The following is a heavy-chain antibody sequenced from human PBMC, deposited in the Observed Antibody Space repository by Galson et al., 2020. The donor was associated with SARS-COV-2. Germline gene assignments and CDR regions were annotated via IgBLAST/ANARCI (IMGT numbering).Heavy chain of an antibody. J-gene: IGHJ6*02. Sequence: ETSETLSLTCTVSGGSISSGSYYWSWIRQPAGKGLEWIGRIYTSGSTNYNPSLKSRVTISVDTSKNQFSLKLSSVTAADTAVYYCASQVPELAYYYGMDVWGQGTTVTVSS. D-gene: IGHD2-2*01. CDR3: ASQVPELAYYYGMDV. CDR1: GGSISSGSYY. CDR2: IYTSGST. V-gene: IGHV4-61*02.